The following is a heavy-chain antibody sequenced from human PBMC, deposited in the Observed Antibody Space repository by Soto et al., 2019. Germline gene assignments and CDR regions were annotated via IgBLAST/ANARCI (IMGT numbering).Heavy chain of an antibody. CDR1: GFSLSSYW. CDR3: ARLSTSAGRRDLAC. CDR2: MNQDGSES. Sequence: EVQLVESGGGLVQPGGSLRLSCAASGFSLSSYWMSWVRQAPGKGLVWVANMNQDGSESDYVGSVKGRFTFTRDNAKNSLYLQMNSLRAEDTAVYYCARLSTSAGRRDLACWGQGTLVTVSS. J-gene: IGHJ4*02. V-gene: IGHV3-7*01.